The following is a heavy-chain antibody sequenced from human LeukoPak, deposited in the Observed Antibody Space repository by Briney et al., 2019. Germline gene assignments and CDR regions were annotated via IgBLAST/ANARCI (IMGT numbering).Heavy chain of an antibody. V-gene: IGHV4-59*01. Sequence: SETLSLTCTVSGVSISSYYGSWIGQHPRKGLGGIGNIYYTGSTNYNPSLKTRVTISLDTSKNQFSLKLSSVTAADTAVYYCARDRSLRDNAGYYWYGMDVWGQGTTVTVSS. CDR1: GVSISSYY. D-gene: IGHD5-24*01. J-gene: IGHJ6*02. CDR3: ARDRSLRDNAGYYWYGMDV. CDR2: IYYTGST.